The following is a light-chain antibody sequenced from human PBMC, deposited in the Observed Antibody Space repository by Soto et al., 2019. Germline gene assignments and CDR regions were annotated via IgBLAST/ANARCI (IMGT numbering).Light chain of an antibody. Sequence: EIVLTQSPGTLSLSPGERATLSCRASQSVSSSYLAWYQQKPGQAPRLLIYDTSDRATGIPDRFSASGSGTDFTLTRSRLEPEDFAVYYCQHYGTSALFGPGTKVDIK. CDR2: DTS. V-gene: IGKV3-20*01. CDR1: QSVSSSY. J-gene: IGKJ3*01. CDR3: QHYGTSAL.